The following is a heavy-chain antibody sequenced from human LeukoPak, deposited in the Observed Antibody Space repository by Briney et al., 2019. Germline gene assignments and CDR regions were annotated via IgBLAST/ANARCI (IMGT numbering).Heavy chain of an antibody. CDR2: LSRVTTAI. D-gene: IGHD6-19*01. CDR1: GFTFNIYS. Sequence: PGGSLRLSCAASGFTFNIYSMNWVRQAPGKGLEWISYLSRVTTAIYYADSVKGRFTISRDNAKNSLYLQMNSLRAEDTAMYYCARSGWYDDFDYLGQGTLVTVSS. V-gene: IGHV3-48*01. CDR3: ARSGWYDDFDY. J-gene: IGHJ4*02.